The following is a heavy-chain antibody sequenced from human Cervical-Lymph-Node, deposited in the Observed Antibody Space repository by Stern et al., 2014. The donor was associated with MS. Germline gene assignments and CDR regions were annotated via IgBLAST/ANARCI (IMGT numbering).Heavy chain of an antibody. V-gene: IGHV1-69*01. CDR2: IIPLFGTA. D-gene: IGHD4-23*01. Sequence: VQLVESGAEVKKPGSSVKVSCKASGGTFSSYAINWVRQAPGQGLEWMGGIIPLFGTANYAQKFQGRVTITADESTSIAYMELSSLRSEDTAVYYCARGSTVVTDYFDYWGQGTLVTVSS. J-gene: IGHJ4*02. CDR1: GGTFSSYA. CDR3: ARGSTVVTDYFDY.